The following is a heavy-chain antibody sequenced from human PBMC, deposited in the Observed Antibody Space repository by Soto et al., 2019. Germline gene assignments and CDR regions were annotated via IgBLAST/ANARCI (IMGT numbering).Heavy chain of an antibody. Sequence: PGESLKISCQGSGYSFTTYWISWVRQMPGKGLEWMGKIDPGDSSTNYSPSFRGHITISVDRSINTVHLQFSSLKAADTAVYYCARLEKWYYNYYGLDVWGQGTMVTVSS. CDR2: IDPGDSST. J-gene: IGHJ6*02. CDR1: GYSFTTYW. CDR3: ARLEKWYYNYYGLDV. V-gene: IGHV5-10-1*01. D-gene: IGHD1-26*01.